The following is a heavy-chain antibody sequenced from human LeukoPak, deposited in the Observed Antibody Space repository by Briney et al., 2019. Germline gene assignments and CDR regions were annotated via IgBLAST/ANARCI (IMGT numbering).Heavy chain of an antibody. CDR1: GGSVSSGSYY. CDR3: ARSYSSSWYTIWFDP. V-gene: IGHV4-61*01. D-gene: IGHD6-13*01. Sequence: PSETLSLTCTVSGGSVSSGSYYWSWIRQPPGKGLEWIVYIYYSGSTNYNPSLKSRVTISVDTSKNQFSLKLSSVTAADTAVYYCARSYSSSWYTIWFDPWGQGTLVTVSS. J-gene: IGHJ5*02. CDR2: IYYSGST.